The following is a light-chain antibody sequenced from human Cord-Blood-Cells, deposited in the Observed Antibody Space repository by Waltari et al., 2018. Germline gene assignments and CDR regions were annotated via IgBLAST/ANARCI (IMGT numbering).Light chain of an antibody. V-gene: IGKV3-20*01. J-gene: IGKJ2*01. Sequence: EIVLTQSPGTLSLSPGERATLSCRASQSVSSSYLAWYQQKPGQAARLLIYGASSSATGIPDRFSGGGSGTDLTLTISRLEHEDVAVYYCQQYGSSPPYTFGQGTKLEIK. CDR3: QQYGSSPPYT. CDR2: GAS. CDR1: QSVSSSY.